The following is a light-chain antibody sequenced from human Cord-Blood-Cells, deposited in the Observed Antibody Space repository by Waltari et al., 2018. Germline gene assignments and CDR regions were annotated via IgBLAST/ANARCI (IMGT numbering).Light chain of an antibody. J-gene: IGKJ5*01. Sequence: DIQMTQSPSSLSASVGDRVTITCQASQDLSNYLNWYKQKPGKAPKLLIYDSSNLETGVPSRFSGSGSGTDFTFTISSLQPEYIATYYCQQYDKLPITFGQGTRLEIK. CDR3: QQYDKLPIT. CDR1: QDLSNY. CDR2: DSS. V-gene: IGKV1-33*01.